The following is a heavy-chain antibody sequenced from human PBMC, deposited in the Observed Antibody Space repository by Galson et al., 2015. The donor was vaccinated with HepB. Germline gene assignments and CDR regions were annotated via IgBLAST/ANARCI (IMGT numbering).Heavy chain of an antibody. J-gene: IGHJ4*02. CDR1: GFTFSSNG. Sequence: LRLSCAASGFTFSSNGMRWVRQAPGKGLEWVAIIGATSGKTYYTDSVKGRFTISRDTAKNTLDLQMNSLRVEDTAIYYCGKSGVRGLVDYWGQGILVTVSS. D-gene: IGHD3-10*01. CDR2: IGATSGKT. V-gene: IGHV3-23*01. CDR3: GKSGVRGLVDY.